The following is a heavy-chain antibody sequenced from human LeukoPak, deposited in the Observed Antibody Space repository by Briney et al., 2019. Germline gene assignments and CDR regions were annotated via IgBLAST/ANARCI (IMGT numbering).Heavy chain of an antibody. D-gene: IGHD2-2*01. Sequence: GGSLRLSCAASGFTFSSYSMSWVRQAPGKGLEWVSFISSSSSYIYYADSVKGRFTISRDNAKNSLYLQMNSLRGEDTAVYYCARSIVPAASGDDAFDIWGQGTMVTVSS. J-gene: IGHJ3*02. CDR2: ISSSSSYI. CDR3: ARSIVPAASGDDAFDI. V-gene: IGHV3-21*01. CDR1: GFTFSSYS.